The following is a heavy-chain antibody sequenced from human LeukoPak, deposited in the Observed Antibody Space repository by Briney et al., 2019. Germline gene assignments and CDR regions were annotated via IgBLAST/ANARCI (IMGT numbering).Heavy chain of an antibody. D-gene: IGHD2-21*01. CDR3: AKAPVTTCSGAYCYPFDY. V-gene: IGHV3-23*01. CDR2: ISGSDRST. CDR1: GFTFSSYA. Sequence: GGSLRLSCAASGFTFSSYAMSWVRQAPGKGLEWVSGISGSDRSTYYADSVKGRFTISRDSSKNTLYLQMNRLRAEDAAVYYCAKAPVTTCSGAYCYPFDYWGQGTLVTVSS. J-gene: IGHJ4*02.